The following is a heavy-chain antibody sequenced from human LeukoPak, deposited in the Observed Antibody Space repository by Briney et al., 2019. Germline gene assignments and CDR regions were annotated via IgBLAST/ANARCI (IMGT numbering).Heavy chain of an antibody. Sequence: PGGSLRLSCAASGFTFSDYYMSWIRQAPGKGLEWVSYISYSGSTLYYADSVKGRFTMSRDNAKNSVYLKMNSLRAEDTAVYYCTRDAALVPGKNFWGQGTLVTVSS. D-gene: IGHD6-19*01. CDR1: GFTFSDYY. CDR2: ISYSGSTL. J-gene: IGHJ4*02. V-gene: IGHV3-11*04. CDR3: TRDAALVPGKNF.